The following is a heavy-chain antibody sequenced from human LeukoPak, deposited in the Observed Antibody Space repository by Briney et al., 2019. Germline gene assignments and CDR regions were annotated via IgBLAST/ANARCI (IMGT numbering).Heavy chain of an antibody. V-gene: IGHV4-31*03. Sequence: PSQTLSLTCTVSGGSISSGGYYWSWIRQHPGKGLEWIGYIYYSGSTYYNPSLKSRFTISVDTSKNPFSLKLSSVTAADTAVYSCARDIDDSSGYTFDYWGQGTLVTVSS. CDR2: IYYSGST. CDR1: GGSISSGGYY. CDR3: ARDIDDSSGYTFDY. D-gene: IGHD3-22*01. J-gene: IGHJ4*02.